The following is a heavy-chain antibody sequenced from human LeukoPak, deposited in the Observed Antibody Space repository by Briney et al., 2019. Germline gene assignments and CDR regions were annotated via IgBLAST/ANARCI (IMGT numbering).Heavy chain of an antibody. CDR2: ITKSGGDT. J-gene: IGHJ6*03. V-gene: IGHV3-23*01. Sequence: GGSLRLSCAASGFTFSNYAMNWVRQAAGKGLEWVSVITKSGGDTYYADSVKGRFTISRDNSKNTLYLQMNSLSAEDTAVYYCAKNRGYYYYYMDVWGKGTTVTVSS. CDR3: AKNRGYYYYYMDV. CDR1: GFTFSNYA.